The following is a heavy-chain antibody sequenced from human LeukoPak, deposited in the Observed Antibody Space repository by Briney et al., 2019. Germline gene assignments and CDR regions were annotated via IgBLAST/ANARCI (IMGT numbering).Heavy chain of an antibody. CDR1: GGSISSGSYY. V-gene: IGHV4-61*02. J-gene: IGHJ4*02. CDR2: IYTSGST. D-gene: IGHD5-18*01. Sequence: SETLSLTCTVSGGSISSGSYYWSWIRQPAGKGLEWIGRIYTSGSTYYNPSLKSRVTISVDTSKNQFSLKLSSVTAADTAVYYCARAGAMAPFDYWGQGTLVTVSS. CDR3: ARAGAMAPFDY.